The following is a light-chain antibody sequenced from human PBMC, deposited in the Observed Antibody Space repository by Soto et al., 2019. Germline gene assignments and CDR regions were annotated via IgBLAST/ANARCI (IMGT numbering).Light chain of an antibody. J-gene: IGLJ3*02. CDR1: SYNIGSNY. V-gene: IGLV1-47*02. CDR3: ATWDDRLYGRL. Sequence: QAVVTQPPSASGTPGQRVTISCSGSSYNIGSNYVYWYQQFPGTAPKLLIYYNSQRPSGVPDRFSGSKSGTSASLAISGLRSEYEADYYCATWDDRLYGRLFGGGTKLTVL. CDR2: YNS.